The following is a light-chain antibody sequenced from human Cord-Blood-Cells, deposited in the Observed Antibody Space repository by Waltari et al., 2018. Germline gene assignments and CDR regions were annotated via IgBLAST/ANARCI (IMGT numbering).Light chain of an antibody. CDR3: QAGDSSTV. J-gene: IGLJ3*02. Sequence: SYELTQPPSVSVSPGQTASITCSGDKLGDKYACWYQQKPGQSPVLVIYQDSKRPAGIPDRFSGSNAGNTATLTISGTQAMDEADYYCQAGDSSTVFGGGTKLTVL. CDR2: QDS. V-gene: IGLV3-1*01. CDR1: KLGDKY.